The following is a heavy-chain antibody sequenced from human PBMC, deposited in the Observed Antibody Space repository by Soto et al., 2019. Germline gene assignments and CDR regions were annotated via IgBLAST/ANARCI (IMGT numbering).Heavy chain of an antibody. CDR2: IYSGGST. D-gene: IGHD4-17*01. CDR3: ARGYGDYRFFAFDI. Sequence: EVQLVETGGGLIQPGGSLRLSCAASGFTVSSNYMSWVRQAPGKGLEWVSVIYSGGSTYYADSVKGRFTISRDNSKNTLYIQMDSLRAEDTAVYYCARGYGDYRFFAFDIWGQGTMVTVSS. J-gene: IGHJ3*02. V-gene: IGHV3-53*02. CDR1: GFTVSSNY.